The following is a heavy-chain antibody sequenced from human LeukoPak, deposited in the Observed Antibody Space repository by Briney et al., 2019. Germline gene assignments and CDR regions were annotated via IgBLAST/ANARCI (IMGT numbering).Heavy chain of an antibody. CDR3: ARDPTGEGDY. V-gene: IGHV3-21*01. Sequence: GGSLRLPCAASGFTFSSYSMNWVRQAPGKGLEWVSSISSSSSYIYYADSVKGRFTISRDNAKNSLYLQMNSLRAEDTAVYYCARDPTGEGDYWGQGTLVTVSS. J-gene: IGHJ4*02. D-gene: IGHD7-27*01. CDR2: ISSSSSYI. CDR1: GFTFSSYS.